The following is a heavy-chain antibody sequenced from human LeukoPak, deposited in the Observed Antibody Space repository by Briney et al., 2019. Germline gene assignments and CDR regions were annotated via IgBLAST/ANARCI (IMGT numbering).Heavy chain of an antibody. V-gene: IGHV4-59*01. CDR3: ATEALGYYYDSSGPDPLDAFDI. D-gene: IGHD3-22*01. Sequence: SETLSLTCAVYGGSFSGYYWSWIRQPPGKGLEWIGYIYYSGSTNYNPSLKSRVTISVDTSKNQFSLKLSSVTAADTAVYYCATEALGYYYDSSGPDPLDAFDIWGQGTMVTVSS. CDR1: GGSFSGYY. CDR2: IYYSGST. J-gene: IGHJ3*02.